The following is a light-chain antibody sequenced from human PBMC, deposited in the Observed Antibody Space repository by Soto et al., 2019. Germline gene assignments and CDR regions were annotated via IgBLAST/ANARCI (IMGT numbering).Light chain of an antibody. CDR3: QQSYTTPIT. CDR1: QTITTY. CDR2: GAS. J-gene: IGKJ5*01. Sequence: DIQLTQSPSSLSASVGDRVTITCRASQTITTYLSWFQQKPGKAPKLLVYGASSLQSGVPSRFSGSGSGTEFTLTISGLQSEDFATYYCQQSYTTPITFGQGTRLEI. V-gene: IGKV1-39*01.